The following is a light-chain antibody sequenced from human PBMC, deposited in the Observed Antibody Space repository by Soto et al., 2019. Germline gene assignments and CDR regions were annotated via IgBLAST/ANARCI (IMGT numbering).Light chain of an antibody. CDR3: KQGYSHPRA. V-gene: IGKV1-39*01. Sequence: DIQMTKSPSSLSASVGDRFTITCRASQSISSYLNWYQQKPGKAPKLLIYAASSLQSGVPSRFSGSGSGTDFTLTIRSLQADDFATYCCKQGYSHPRAYGPGTRLEIK. CDR1: QSISSY. J-gene: IGKJ5*01. CDR2: AAS.